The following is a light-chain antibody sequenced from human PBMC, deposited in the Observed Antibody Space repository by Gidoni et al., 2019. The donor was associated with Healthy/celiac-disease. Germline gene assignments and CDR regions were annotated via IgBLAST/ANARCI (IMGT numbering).Light chain of an antibody. CDR2: AAS. V-gene: IGKV1-39*01. J-gene: IGKJ1*01. CDR1: QSISSY. Sequence: DLQMTQSPASLSASVGDRVTITCRASQSISSYLNRYQQKVGKAPKLLISAASSLQSGVPSRFSGSGSGTYFTLTISSLQPEDFAAYYCQQSYSTPWTFGQGTQVEIK. CDR3: QQSYSTPWT.